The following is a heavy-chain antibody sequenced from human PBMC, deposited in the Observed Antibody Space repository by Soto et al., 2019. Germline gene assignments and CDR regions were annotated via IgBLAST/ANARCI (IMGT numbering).Heavy chain of an antibody. CDR3: ATSNWFDP. CDR2: IYYGGST. CDR1: GASSSRRGYY. J-gene: IGHJ5*02. Sequence: QLQLQESGPGLVKPSETLSLTCTVPGASSSRRGYYWGWIRQPPGKGLEWIGTIYYGGSTYYNLSIKSRVTISVDTSKHQFSLTLSSVTAADAAVYYGATSNWFDPWGQGTLVTVSS. V-gene: IGHV4-39*01.